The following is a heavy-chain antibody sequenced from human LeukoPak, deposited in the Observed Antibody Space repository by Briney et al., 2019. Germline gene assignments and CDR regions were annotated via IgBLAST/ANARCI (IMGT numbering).Heavy chain of an antibody. J-gene: IGHJ6*03. V-gene: IGHV3-33*06. CDR2: IWYDGSNK. CDR3: AKDAAAGLYYYYMDV. CDR1: GFTFSSYG. Sequence: GGSLRLSCAASGFTFSSYGMHWVRQAPGKGLEWVAVIWYDGSNKYYADSVKGRFTISRDNSKNTLYLQMNSLRAEDTAVYYCAKDAAAGLYYYYMDVWGKGTTVTVSS. D-gene: IGHD6-13*01.